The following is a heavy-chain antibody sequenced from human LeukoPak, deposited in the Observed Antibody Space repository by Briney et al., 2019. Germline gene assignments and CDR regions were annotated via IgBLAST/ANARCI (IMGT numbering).Heavy chain of an antibody. V-gene: IGHV4-39*02. CDR1: GGSISGSSYY. Sequence: PSETLSLTCTVSGGSISGSSYYWGWIRQPPGKGLEWIGSIYYSGNTYYNPSLKSRVTISVDTSKNQFSLKLSSVTAADTAVYYCARAARPRHLYGGNRYFDYWGQGTLVTVSS. J-gene: IGHJ4*02. CDR2: IYYSGNT. CDR3: ARAARPRHLYGGNRYFDY. D-gene: IGHD4-23*01.